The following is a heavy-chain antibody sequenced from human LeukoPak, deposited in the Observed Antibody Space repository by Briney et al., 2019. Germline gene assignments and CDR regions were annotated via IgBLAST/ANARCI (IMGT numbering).Heavy chain of an antibody. D-gene: IGHD3-22*01. CDR2: MNPNSGNT. CDR3: ARYPYYYDSSGSTYSSYYFDS. J-gene: IGHJ4*02. Sequence: ASVKVSCKASGYTFTSYDINWVRQATGQGLEWMGWMNPNSGNTNYAQKLQGRVTMTTDTSTSTAYMELRSLRSDDTAVYYCARYPYYYDSSGSTYSSYYFDSWGQGTLVTVSS. V-gene: IGHV1-18*01. CDR1: GYTFTSYD.